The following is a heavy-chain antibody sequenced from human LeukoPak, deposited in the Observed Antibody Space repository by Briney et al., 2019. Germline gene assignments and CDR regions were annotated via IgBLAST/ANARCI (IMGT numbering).Heavy chain of an antibody. J-gene: IGHJ4*02. CDR3: ARVAGIAARPDF. CDR2: INPNSGDT. CDR1: VYTFTDYY. Sequence: ASVTVSFKASVYTFTDYYMHWVRQAPGQGGAWMGWINPNSGDTNYPQKFQGRVTMTRDMSISAAFMELSRLTSDDTAVYYCARVAGIAARPDFWGQGTLVTVSS. D-gene: IGHD6-6*01. V-gene: IGHV1-2*02.